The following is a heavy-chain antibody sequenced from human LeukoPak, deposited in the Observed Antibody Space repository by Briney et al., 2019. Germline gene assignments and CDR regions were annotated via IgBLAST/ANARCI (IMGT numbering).Heavy chain of an antibody. CDR2: INQGGSEK. Sequence: GGSLRLSCAASGFTFSNYWMSWVRQTPGKGLEWVSNINQGGSEKYYVDSVKGRFTISRDNAKNSLYLQINSPTVEDTAVYYCSNGYCSGDSCYWGQGTLVTVSS. CDR3: SNGYCSGDSCY. D-gene: IGHD2-15*01. J-gene: IGHJ4*02. V-gene: IGHV3-7*01. CDR1: GFTFSNYW.